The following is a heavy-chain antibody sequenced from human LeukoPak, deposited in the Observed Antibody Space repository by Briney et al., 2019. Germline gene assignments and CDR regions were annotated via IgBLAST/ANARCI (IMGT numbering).Heavy chain of an antibody. CDR3: VRGGGSGWYGVADY. CDR2: ISYDGNNK. V-gene: IGHV3-30-3*01. J-gene: IGHJ4*02. CDR1: GFTFNNYA. D-gene: IGHD6-19*01. Sequence: PGGSLRLSCAASGFTFNNYAMHWVRQAPGKGLEWVAVISYDGNNKYYADSVKGRFIISRDNSKNTLNLQMNSLRAEDTAVYYCVRGGGSGWYGVADYWGQGTLVTVSS.